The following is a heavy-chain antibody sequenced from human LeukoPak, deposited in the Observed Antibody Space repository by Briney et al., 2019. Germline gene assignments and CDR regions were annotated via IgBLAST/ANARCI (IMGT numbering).Heavy chain of an antibody. CDR1: GYTFTTYT. J-gene: IGHJ3*02. Sequence: GASVKVSCKASGYTFTTYTMNWVRQAPGQGLEWMGWINTNTGNPTYAQGFTGRFVFSLDTSVSTTYLQITSLKAEDTAVYYCARDFKRSSSWYLDAFDIWGQGTMVTVSS. D-gene: IGHD6-13*01. CDR2: INTNTGNP. V-gene: IGHV7-4-1*02. CDR3: ARDFKRSSSWYLDAFDI.